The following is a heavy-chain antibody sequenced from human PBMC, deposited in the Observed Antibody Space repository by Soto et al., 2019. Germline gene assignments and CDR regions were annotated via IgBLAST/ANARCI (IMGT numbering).Heavy chain of an antibody. V-gene: IGHV3-33*01. CDR3: ARDRITIFGDGYYGMDA. CDR1: GFTFSRYG. Sequence: GESLKISCAASGFTFSRYGMHWVRQAPGKGLEWVAVIWYDGSNKYYADSVKGRFTISRDNSKNTLYLQMNSLRAEDTAVYYCARDRITIFGDGYYGMDAWGQGTTVTVSS. J-gene: IGHJ6*02. CDR2: IWYDGSNK. D-gene: IGHD3-3*01.